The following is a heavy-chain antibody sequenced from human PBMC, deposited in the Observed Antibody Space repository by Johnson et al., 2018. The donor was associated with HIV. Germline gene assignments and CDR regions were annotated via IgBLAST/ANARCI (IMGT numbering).Heavy chain of an antibody. V-gene: IGHV3-30-3*01. D-gene: IGHD3-16*01. J-gene: IGHJ3*02. CDR3: QNGGAYSLGWGDYAFDI. CDR2: ISYDGSNK. Sequence: VQLVESGGGVVQPGRSLRLSCAASGFTFSSYAMHWVRQAPGKGLEWVAVISYDGSNKYYADSVKGRFTISRDNSKNTLYLQMNSLKTEDTAVYYCQNGGAYSLGWGDYAFDIWGQGTMVTVSS. CDR1: GFTFSSYA.